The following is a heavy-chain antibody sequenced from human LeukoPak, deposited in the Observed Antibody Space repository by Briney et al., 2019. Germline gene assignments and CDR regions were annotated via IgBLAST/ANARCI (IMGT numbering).Heavy chain of an antibody. Sequence: PSETLSLTCTVSGGSISSSGYYWGWIRQPPGTGLEWIGSFYYSGSTYYNPSLNSRVTISVDTSKNQFSLKLTSVTAADTALYYCARRIYYDTTGYQYFFDYWGQGTLVTVSS. CDR3: ARRIYYDTTGYQYFFDY. CDR2: FYYSGST. D-gene: IGHD3-22*01. J-gene: IGHJ4*02. V-gene: IGHV4-39*01. CDR1: GGSISSSGYY.